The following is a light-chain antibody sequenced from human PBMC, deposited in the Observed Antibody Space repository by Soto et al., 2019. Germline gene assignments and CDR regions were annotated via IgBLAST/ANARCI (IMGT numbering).Light chain of an antibody. CDR3: QQYGSAPPIT. V-gene: IGKV3-20*01. J-gene: IGKJ5*01. CDR1: QTFSSSY. CDR2: GAS. Sequence: VLRQSPGPLSVSLGERFTLSCMASQTFSSSYLAWYQHKPGQAPRLLIYGASTRATGVPDRFSGSGSGTDFSLTISRVEPEDFAVYYCQQYGSAPPITFGQGTRLE.